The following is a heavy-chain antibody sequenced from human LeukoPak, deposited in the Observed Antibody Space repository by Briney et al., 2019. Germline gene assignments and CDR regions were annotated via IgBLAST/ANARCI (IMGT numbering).Heavy chain of an antibody. CDR3: ARDGYSSSRPDF. CDR2: ISSSSSYI. V-gene: IGHV3-21*01. D-gene: IGHD6-13*01. CDR1: GFTSSSYS. J-gene: IGHJ4*02. Sequence: GGSLRLSCAASGFTSSSYSMNWVRQAPGKGLEWVSSISSSSSYIYYADSVKGRFTISRDNAKNSLYLQMNSLRAEDTAVYYCARDGYSSSRPDFWGQGTLVTVSS.